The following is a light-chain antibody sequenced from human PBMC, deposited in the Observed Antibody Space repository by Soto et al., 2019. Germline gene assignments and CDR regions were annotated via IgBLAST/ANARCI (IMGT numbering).Light chain of an antibody. V-gene: IGLV2-11*01. Sequence: QSALTQPRSVSGSPGQSVTISCTGTSSNVGGYKYVSWYQQHPDKAPKLMIYDVTERPSGVPDRFSGSKSGNTASLTISGLQAEDEADYYCCSYAGTYTWVFGGGTKLTVL. CDR2: DVT. CDR1: SSNVGGYKY. J-gene: IGLJ3*02. CDR3: CSYAGTYTWV.